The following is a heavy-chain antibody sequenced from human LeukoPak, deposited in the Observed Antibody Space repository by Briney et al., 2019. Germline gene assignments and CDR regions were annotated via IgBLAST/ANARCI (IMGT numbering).Heavy chain of an antibody. V-gene: IGHV1-18*01. CDR2: ISAYNGNT. CDR1: GYTFTSYG. D-gene: IGHD5-18*01. J-gene: IGHJ6*02. Sequence: ASVKVSCTASGYTFTSYGISWVRRAPGQGLEWMGWISAYNGNTNYAQKLQGRVTMTEDTSTDTAYMELSSLRSEDTAVYYCATVLWFGGYSYGYYGMDVWGQGTTVTVSS. CDR3: ATVLWFGGYSYGYYGMDV.